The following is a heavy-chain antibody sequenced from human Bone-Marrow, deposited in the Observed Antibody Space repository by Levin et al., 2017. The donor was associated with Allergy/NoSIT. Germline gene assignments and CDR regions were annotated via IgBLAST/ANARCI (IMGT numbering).Heavy chain of an antibody. CDR2: ISSSGSST. J-gene: IGHJ5*01. Sequence: NAGGSLRLSCAASGFSFGSYSMHWVRQAPGQGLEWISSISSSGSSTDYADSLKGRFTISRDNAKKSLFLQMNSLRAEDTAVYFCARGGATILNWFDSWGQGTLVTVSS. CDR3: ARGGATILNWFDS. CDR1: GFSFGSYS. D-gene: IGHD5-24*01. V-gene: IGHV3-21*01.